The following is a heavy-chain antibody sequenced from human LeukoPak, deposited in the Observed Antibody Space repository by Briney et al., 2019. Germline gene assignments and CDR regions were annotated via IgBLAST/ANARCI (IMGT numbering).Heavy chain of an antibody. D-gene: IGHD5-12*01. J-gene: IGHJ4*02. V-gene: IGHV5-51*01. CDR2: IYPDDSDT. CDR3: ARPAYSGYDYNYFDY. CDR1: GYSFSDYW. Sequence: GESLKISCKSSGYSFSDYWIGWVRQMPGKGLEWMGIIYPDDSDTRYSPSFQGQVTISADKSINTAYLQWSSLKASDTAMYYCARPAYSGYDYNYFDYWGQGTLVTVSS.